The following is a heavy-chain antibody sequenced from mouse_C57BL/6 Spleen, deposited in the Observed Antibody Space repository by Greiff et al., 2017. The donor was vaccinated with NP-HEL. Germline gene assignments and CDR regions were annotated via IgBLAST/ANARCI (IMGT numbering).Heavy chain of an antibody. CDR3: ARGHYDYDGFAY. CDR2: IYPRSGNT. Sequence: QVQLQQSGAELARPGASVKLSCKASGYTFTSYGISWVKQRTGQGLEWIGEIYPRSGNTYYNEKFKGKATLTADKSSSTAYMELRSLTSEDSAVYFWARGHYDYDGFAYWGQGTLVTVSA. D-gene: IGHD2-4*01. V-gene: IGHV1-81*01. J-gene: IGHJ3*01. CDR1: GYTFTSYG.